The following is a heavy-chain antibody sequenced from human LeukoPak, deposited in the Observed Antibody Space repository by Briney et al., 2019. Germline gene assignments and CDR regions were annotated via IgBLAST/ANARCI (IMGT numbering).Heavy chain of an antibody. CDR1: GGSISSGGYS. Sequence: SETLSLTCTVSGGSISSGGYSWSWIRQHPGKGLEWIGYIYYSGSTYYNPSLKSRVTTSVNTSKNQFSLKLSSVTAADTAVYYCARMKVWGAYFDYWGQGTLVTVSS. J-gene: IGHJ4*02. CDR3: ARMKVWGAYFDY. D-gene: IGHD3-16*01. CDR2: IYYSGST. V-gene: IGHV4-31*03.